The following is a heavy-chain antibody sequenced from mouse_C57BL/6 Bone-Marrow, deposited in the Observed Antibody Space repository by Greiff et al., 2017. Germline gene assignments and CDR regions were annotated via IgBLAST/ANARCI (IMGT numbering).Heavy chain of an antibody. CDR3: ARERGLYYYGSSTGAY. Sequence: EVQVVESGGGLVKPGGSLKLSCAASGFTFSSYAMSWVRQTPEKRLEWVATISDGGSYTYYPDNVKGRFTISRDNAKNNLYLQMSHLKSEDTAMYYCARERGLYYYGSSTGAYWGQGTLVTVSA. J-gene: IGHJ3*01. D-gene: IGHD1-1*01. V-gene: IGHV5-4*01. CDR1: GFTFSSYA. CDR2: ISDGGSYT.